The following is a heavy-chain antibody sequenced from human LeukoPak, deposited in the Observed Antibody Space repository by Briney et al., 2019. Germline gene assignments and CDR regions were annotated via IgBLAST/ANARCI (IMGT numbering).Heavy chain of an antibody. CDR3: ARDSAAGTPYFDY. D-gene: IGHD6-13*01. V-gene: IGHV3-7*01. CDR2: IKQDGSEK. J-gene: IGHJ4*02. CDR1: GFTFSSYG. Sequence: GGSPSLSCAASGFTFSSYGMSWVRQAPGKGLEWVANIKQDGSEKYYADSVKGRFTISRDNAKNSLYLQMNSLRAEDTAVYYCARDSAAGTPYFDYLGQGTLVTDCS.